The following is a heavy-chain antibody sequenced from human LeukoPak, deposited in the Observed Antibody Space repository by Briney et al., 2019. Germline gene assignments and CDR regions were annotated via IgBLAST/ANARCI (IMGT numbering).Heavy chain of an antibody. CDR1: GGTFSSYA. CDR2: IIPISGTA. Sequence: SVKVSCKASGGTFSSYAISRVRQAPGQGLEWMGGIIPISGTANYAQKFQGRVTITADESTSTAYMELSSLRSEDTAVYYCAREGYCSSTSCPAPDYWGQGTLVTVSS. J-gene: IGHJ4*02. V-gene: IGHV1-69*13. CDR3: AREGYCSSTSCPAPDY. D-gene: IGHD2-2*01.